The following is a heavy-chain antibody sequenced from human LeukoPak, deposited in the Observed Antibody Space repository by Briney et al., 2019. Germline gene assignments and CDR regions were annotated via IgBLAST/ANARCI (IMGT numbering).Heavy chain of an antibody. CDR3: ARGRYSSFFDY. D-gene: IGHD6-13*01. V-gene: IGHV4-34*01. Sequence: SETLSLTCAVYGGSFSGYYWSWIRQPPGKGLEWIGEINHSGSTNYNPSLKSRVTISVDTSKNQFSLKLSSVTAADTAVYYCARGRYSSFFDYWGQGTLVTVSS. CDR2: INHSGST. J-gene: IGHJ4*02. CDR1: GGSFSGYY.